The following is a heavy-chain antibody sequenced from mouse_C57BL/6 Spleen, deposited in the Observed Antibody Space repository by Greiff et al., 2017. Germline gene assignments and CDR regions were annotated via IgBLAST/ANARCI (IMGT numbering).Heavy chain of an antibody. CDR2: ISYDGSN. CDR3: AREGDYDGYYVRAMDY. J-gene: IGHJ4*01. V-gene: IGHV3-6*01. CDR1: GYSITSGYY. D-gene: IGHD2-3*01. Sequence: EVKLQESGPGLVKPSQSLSLTCSVTGYSITSGYYWNWIRQFPGNKLEWMGYISYDGSNNYNPSLKNRISITRDTSKNQFFLKLNSVTTEDTATYYCAREGDYDGYYVRAMDYWGQGTSVTVSS.